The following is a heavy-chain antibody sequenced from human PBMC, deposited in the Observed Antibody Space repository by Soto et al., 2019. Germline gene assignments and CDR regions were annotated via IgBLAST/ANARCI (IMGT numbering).Heavy chain of an antibody. CDR3: AGVTWFRAMDV. J-gene: IGHJ6*02. V-gene: IGHV6-1*01. D-gene: IGHD3-10*01. CDR2: TYYRSKWNN. Sequence: WIRQSPSRGLEWLGRTYYRSKWNNDYGLSVKSRITINPDTSKNQFSLHLHSVTPEDTAVYYCAGVTWFRAMDVWGQGTPVTVSS.